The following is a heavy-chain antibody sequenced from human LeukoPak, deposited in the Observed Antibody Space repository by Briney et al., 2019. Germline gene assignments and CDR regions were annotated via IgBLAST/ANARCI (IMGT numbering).Heavy chain of an antibody. D-gene: IGHD2-21*01. CDR2: IIPILGIA. CDR3: ATLGYCGGDCSVWFDP. Sequence: ASVKVPCKASGGTFSSYTISWVRQAPGQGLEWMGRIIPILGIANYAQKFQGRVTITADKSTSTAYMELSSLRSEDTAVYYCATLGYCGGDCSVWFDPWGQGTLVTVSS. V-gene: IGHV1-69*02. J-gene: IGHJ5*02. CDR1: GGTFSSYT.